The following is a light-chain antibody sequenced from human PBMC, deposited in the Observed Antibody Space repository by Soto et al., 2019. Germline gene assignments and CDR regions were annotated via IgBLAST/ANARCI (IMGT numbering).Light chain of an antibody. CDR3: QQRTNWPRLT. CDR2: AAS. J-gene: IGKJ4*01. V-gene: IGKV3-11*01. Sequence: EIVLTQSPDTLSLSPGERATLSCRASQSVGNYLAWYQQKPGQAPRLLIYAASNRATGIPARFSGSGSGTDFTLTITSLEPEDFAVYYCQQRTNWPRLTFGGGTK. CDR1: QSVGNY.